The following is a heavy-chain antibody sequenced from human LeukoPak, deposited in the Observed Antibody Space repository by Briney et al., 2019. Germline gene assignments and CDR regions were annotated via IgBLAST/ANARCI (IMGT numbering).Heavy chain of an antibody. CDR2: INPDGSLT. J-gene: IGHJ4*02. CDR1: GFTFSSSY. Sequence: TGGSLRLSCAASGFTFSSSYIHWVRQAPGKGLFWVSRINPDGSLTNYADSVKGRFTIFRDNAKNTVYLQMNSLRAEDTAVYYCARRAGTMVRGAFDYWGQGTLVTVSS. CDR3: ARRAGTMVRGAFDY. D-gene: IGHD3-10*01. V-gene: IGHV3-74*01.